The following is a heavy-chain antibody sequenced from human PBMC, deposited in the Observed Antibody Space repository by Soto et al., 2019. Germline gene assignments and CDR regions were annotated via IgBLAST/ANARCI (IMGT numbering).Heavy chain of an antibody. CDR3: VRDLMHGAFDS. D-gene: IGHD2-8*01. CDR2: ISSSSSFI. J-gene: IGHJ4*02. V-gene: IGHV3-21*01. Sequence: EVQLVESGGGLVKPGGSLRLSCAASGFTFSTYSMNWVRQAPGKGLEWVASISSSSSFIYYADSLKGRFTISRDNAKSSPYLQMNSLGAEDTAVYYCVRDLMHGAFDSLGQGTLVTVSS. CDR1: GFTFSTYS.